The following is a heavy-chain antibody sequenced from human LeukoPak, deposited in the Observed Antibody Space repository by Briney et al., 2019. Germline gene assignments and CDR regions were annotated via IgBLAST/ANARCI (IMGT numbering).Heavy chain of an antibody. J-gene: IGHJ4*02. V-gene: IGHV3-48*03. CDR2: ISSSGRTV. CDR3: ARDRDSSGYYYIGVRY. D-gene: IGHD3-22*01. CDR1: GFTFSSYE. Sequence: TGGSLRLSCAASGFTFSSYEMNWVRQAPGKGLEWVSYISSSGRTVYYADSLKGRFTISRDNAKNSLYLQMNSLRAEDTAVYYCARDRDSSGYYYIGVRYWGQGTLVTVSS.